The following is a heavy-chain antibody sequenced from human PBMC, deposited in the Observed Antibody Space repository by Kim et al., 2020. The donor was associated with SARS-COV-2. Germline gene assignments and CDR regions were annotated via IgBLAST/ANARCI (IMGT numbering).Heavy chain of an antibody. J-gene: IGHJ4*02. D-gene: IGHD2-2*01. CDR2: IWYDGSNK. Sequence: LSLTCAASGFTFSSYGMHWVRPAPGKGLEWVAVIWYDGSNKYYADSVKGRFTISRDNSKNTLYLQMNSLRAEDTAVYYCARDQGGLGYCSSTSCYGFDYWGQGTLVTVSS. CDR3: ARDQGGLGYCSSTSCYGFDY. CDR1: GFTFSSYG. V-gene: IGHV3-33*01.